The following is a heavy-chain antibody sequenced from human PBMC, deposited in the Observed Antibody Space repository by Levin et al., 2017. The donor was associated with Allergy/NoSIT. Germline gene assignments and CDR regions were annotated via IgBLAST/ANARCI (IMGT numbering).Heavy chain of an antibody. CDR2: IIPIFGTA. J-gene: IGHJ6*03. CDR1: GGTFSSYA. CDR3: AREHNAGTTGKKYYYYYYMDV. V-gene: IGHV1-69*06. D-gene: IGHD1-7*01. Sequence: SVKVSCKASGGTFSSYAISWVRQAPGQGLEWMGGIIPIFGTANYAQKFQGRVTITADKSTSTAYMELSSLRSEDTAVYYCAREHNAGTTGKKYYYYYYMDVWGKGTTVTVSS.